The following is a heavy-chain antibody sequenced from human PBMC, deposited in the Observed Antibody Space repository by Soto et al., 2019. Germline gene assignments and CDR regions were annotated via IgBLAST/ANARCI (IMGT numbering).Heavy chain of an antibody. J-gene: IGHJ4*02. D-gene: IGHD6-6*01. Sequence: QLVESGGGLVQPGGSLRLSCAASGFTVSGHYMSWVRQAPGKGLEWVSVIYSGGTTYYANSVTGRFTISRDNSRNTVYLQMNSLSAEDTAVYYCARDRTISDYRSSGALGLWGQGTLVSVSS. CDR3: ARDRTISDYRSSGALGL. CDR1: GFTVSGHY. CDR2: IYSGGTT. V-gene: IGHV3-66*01.